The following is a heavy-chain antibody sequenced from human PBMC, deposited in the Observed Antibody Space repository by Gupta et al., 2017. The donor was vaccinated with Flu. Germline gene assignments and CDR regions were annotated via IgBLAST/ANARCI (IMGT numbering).Heavy chain of an antibody. CDR2: VHSSGNT. Sequence: GSINVFSCFWAWIGQDPGKGLEWIGYVHSSGNTYYNRSLRSRLMTTIATDKNEFSLEMNALTAADTAMYYCASQDTYYIDVWGQGARVTVSS. CDR1: GSINVFSCF. J-gene: IGHJ4*02. CDR3: ASQDTYYIDV. D-gene: IGHD3-16*01. V-gene: IGHV4-31*02.